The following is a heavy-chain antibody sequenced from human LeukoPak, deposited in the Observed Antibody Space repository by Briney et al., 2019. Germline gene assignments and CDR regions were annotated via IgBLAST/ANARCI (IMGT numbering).Heavy chain of an antibody. V-gene: IGHV6-1*01. CDR2: TYYRSKWYN. Sequence: SQTLSLTCAISGDSVSSKSAAWNWIRQSPSRGLEWLGRTYYRSKWYNDYAVSVKSRITINPDTSKNQFSLQLNSVTPEDTAVYYCARSYYYDSSGYYNYWGQGTLVTVSS. D-gene: IGHD3-22*01. CDR1: GDSVSSKSAA. CDR3: ARSYYYDSSGYYNY. J-gene: IGHJ4*02.